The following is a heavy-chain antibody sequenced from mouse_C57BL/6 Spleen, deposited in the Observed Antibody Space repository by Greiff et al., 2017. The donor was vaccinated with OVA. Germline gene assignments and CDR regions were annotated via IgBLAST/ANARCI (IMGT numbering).Heavy chain of an antibody. V-gene: IGHV10-3*01. D-gene: IGHD1-1*01. J-gene: IGHJ1*03. CDR2: IRSKSSNYAT. CDR1: GFTFNTYA. Sequence: EVQGVESGGGLVQPKGSLKLSCAASGFTFNTYAMHWVRQAPGTGLEWVARIRSKSSNYATYYADSVKDRFTISRDDSQSMLYLQMNNLKTEDTAMYYCVRSGDYFWYFDVWGTGTTVTVSS. CDR3: VRSGDYFWYFDV.